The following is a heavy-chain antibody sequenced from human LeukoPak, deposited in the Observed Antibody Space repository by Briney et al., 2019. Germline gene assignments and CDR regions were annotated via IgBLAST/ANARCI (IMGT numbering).Heavy chain of an antibody. CDR1: GFTFSSYA. D-gene: IGHD6-19*01. J-gene: IGHJ4*02. Sequence: PGGSLGLSCAASGFTFSSYAMSWVRQAPGKGLEWVSGISGSGGSTSYADSVKGRFTISRDNSKNTLYLQMNTLRADDTAVYYCAKVSGIGVAGEPLDYWGQGTLVTVSS. CDR3: AKVSGIGVAGEPLDY. V-gene: IGHV3-23*01. CDR2: ISGSGGST.